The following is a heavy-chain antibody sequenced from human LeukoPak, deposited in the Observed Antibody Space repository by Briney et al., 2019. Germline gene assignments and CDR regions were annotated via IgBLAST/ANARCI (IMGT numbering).Heavy chain of an antibody. J-gene: IGHJ4*02. Sequence: GGSLSLSCEASGFSFSMYDMTWVRQAPGKGLEYVSSISSRSTYRFSADSVRGRFTISRDDAENLLFLHMNSLRGDDTAVYYCARLGPGRDVSNSFDLWGQGTLVTVSS. CDR2: ISSRSTYR. CDR3: ARLGPGRDVSNSFDL. D-gene: IGHD5-24*01. CDR1: GFSFSMYD. V-gene: IGHV3-21*06.